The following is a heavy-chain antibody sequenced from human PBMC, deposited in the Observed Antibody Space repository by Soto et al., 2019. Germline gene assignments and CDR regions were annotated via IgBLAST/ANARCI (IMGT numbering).Heavy chain of an antibody. Sequence: GASVKVSCKASGYTFISYPMHWVRQAPGQRPEWMGWINAGNGNTQYPQKFQDRVTVTRDTSASTVYMELSSLDFEDTAMYYCARDRVGNDYWGQGTQVTVSS. CDR1: GYTFISYP. CDR2: INAGNGNT. D-gene: IGHD2-15*01. J-gene: IGHJ4*02. V-gene: IGHV1-3*01. CDR3: ARDRVGNDY.